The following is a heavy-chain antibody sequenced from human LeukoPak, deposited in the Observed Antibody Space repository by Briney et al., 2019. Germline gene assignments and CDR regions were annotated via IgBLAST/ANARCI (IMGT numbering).Heavy chain of an antibody. V-gene: IGHV3-30-3*01. CDR3: ARGRYNYGISFYFHY. CDR2: LSYDGSKT. D-gene: IGHD5-18*01. CDR1: GFTFSDYA. J-gene: IGHJ4*02. Sequence: GGSLRLSCAASGFTFSDYAMHWVRQAPGKGLEWVAVLSYDGSKTYYADSVKGRFTISRGNSKNTLYLQMNSLRAEDTAVYYCARGRYNYGISFYFHYWGQGTLVTVSS.